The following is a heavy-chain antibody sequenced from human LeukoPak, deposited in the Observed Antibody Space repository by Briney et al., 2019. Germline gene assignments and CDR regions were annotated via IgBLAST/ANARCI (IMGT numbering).Heavy chain of an antibody. Sequence: ASVKVSCKASGYTFTGYYMHWVRQAPGQGLEWMGWINPNSGGTNYAQKFQGRVTMTRDTSISTAYMELSRLRSDDTAVYYCARCRWDTIGADLYAFDIWGQGTMATVSS. J-gene: IGHJ3*02. D-gene: IGHD3-16*01. V-gene: IGHV1-2*02. CDR1: GYTFTGYY. CDR3: ARCRWDTIGADLYAFDI. CDR2: INPNSGGT.